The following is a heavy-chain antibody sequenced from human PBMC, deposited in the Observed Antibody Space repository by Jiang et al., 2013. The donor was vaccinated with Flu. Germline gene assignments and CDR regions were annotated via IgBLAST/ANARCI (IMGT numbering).Heavy chain of an antibody. CDR3: ARESGSYAFDI. J-gene: IGHJ3*02. Sequence: GPGLVKPSQTLSLTCTVSGGSISSGSYYWSWIRQPAGKGLEWIGRIYTSGSTNYNPSLKSRVTISVDTSKNQFSLKLSSVTAADTAVYYCARESGSYAFDIWGQGTMVT. D-gene: IGHD1-26*01. V-gene: IGHV4-61*02. CDR2: IYTSGST. CDR1: GGSISSGSYY.